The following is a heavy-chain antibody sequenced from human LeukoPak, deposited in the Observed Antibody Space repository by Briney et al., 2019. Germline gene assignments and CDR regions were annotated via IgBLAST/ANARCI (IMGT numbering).Heavy chain of an antibody. CDR2: IWTDGSNK. V-gene: IGHV3-33*01. Sequence: RQSRRLSCAASGFTFSTYGMHWVRQAQGKGLEWEAVIWTDGSNKYYADSVKGRFTITRDNSKDTLYLQMNSLRAEDTAVYSCARASGPFDYWGQGTLVTVSS. CDR1: GFTFSTYG. D-gene: IGHD3-10*01. J-gene: IGHJ4*02. CDR3: ARASGPFDY.